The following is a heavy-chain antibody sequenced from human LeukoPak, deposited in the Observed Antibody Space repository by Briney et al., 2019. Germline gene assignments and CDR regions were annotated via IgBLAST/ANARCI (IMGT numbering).Heavy chain of an antibody. CDR2: ISSSSYI. V-gene: IGHV3-21*04. CDR3: AKSGDTAMASEYDY. Sequence: PGGSLRLSCAASGFTFSSYSMNWVRQAPGKGLEWVSSISSSSYIYYADSVKGRFTISRDNSKNTLYLQMNSLRAEDTAVYYCAKSGDTAMASEYDYWGQGTLVTVSS. CDR1: GFTFSSYS. J-gene: IGHJ4*02. D-gene: IGHD5-18*01.